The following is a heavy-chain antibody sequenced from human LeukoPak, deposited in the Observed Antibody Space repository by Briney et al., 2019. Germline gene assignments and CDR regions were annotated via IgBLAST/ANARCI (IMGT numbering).Heavy chain of an antibody. CDR2: IYYSGST. V-gene: IGHV4-39*07. Sequence: SETLSLTCTVSGGSISSSSYYWGWIRQPPGKGLEWIGSIYYSGSTYYNPSLKSRFTISVDTSKNQFSLKLSSVTAADTAVYYCARGGSKYSSSWYRWFDPWGQGTLVTVSS. J-gene: IGHJ5*02. CDR3: ARGGSKYSSSWYRWFDP. CDR1: GGSISSSSYY. D-gene: IGHD6-13*01.